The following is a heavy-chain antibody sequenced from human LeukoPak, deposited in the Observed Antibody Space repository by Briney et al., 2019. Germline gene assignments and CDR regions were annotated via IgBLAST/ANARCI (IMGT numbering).Heavy chain of an antibody. CDR1: GFTFSSYS. Sequence: GGSLRLSCAASGFTFSSYSMNWVRQAPGKGLEWVSYISSSSSTIYYADSVKGRFTISRDNAKNSLYLQMNSLRAEDTAVYYCARDMDYDFWSGSIDAFDIWGQGTMVTVSS. CDR2: ISSSSSTI. CDR3: ARDMDYDFWSGSIDAFDI. D-gene: IGHD3-3*01. V-gene: IGHV3-48*04. J-gene: IGHJ3*02.